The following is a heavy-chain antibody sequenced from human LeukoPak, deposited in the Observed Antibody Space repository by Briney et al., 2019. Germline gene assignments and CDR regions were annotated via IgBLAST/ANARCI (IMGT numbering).Heavy chain of an antibody. CDR1: GGSISSYY. Sequence: PSETLSLTCTVSGGSISSYYWSWIRQPPGKGLEWIGYIYYSGSSNYNSSLKSRVTISVDTSKNQFSLKLSSVTAADTAVYYCARHWALGWNFPVDWFDPWGQGTLVTVSS. J-gene: IGHJ5*02. CDR3: ARHWALGWNFPVDWFDP. CDR2: IYYSGSS. D-gene: IGHD1-7*01. V-gene: IGHV4-59*08.